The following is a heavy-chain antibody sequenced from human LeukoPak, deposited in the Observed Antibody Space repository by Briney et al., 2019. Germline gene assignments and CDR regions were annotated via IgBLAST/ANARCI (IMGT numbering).Heavy chain of an antibody. D-gene: IGHD1-20*01. CDR2: VYYSGRT. CDR3: ARDHNNYIVDH. CDR1: GGSISTYY. J-gene: IGHJ4*02. Sequence: SETLSLTCTVSGGSISTYYWSWIRQPPGKGLEWIGYVYYSGRTRYNPSLESRVAMSIDTSKNQFSLNLTSVTAADTAIYYCARDHNNYIVDHWGQGALVTVSS. V-gene: IGHV4-59*01.